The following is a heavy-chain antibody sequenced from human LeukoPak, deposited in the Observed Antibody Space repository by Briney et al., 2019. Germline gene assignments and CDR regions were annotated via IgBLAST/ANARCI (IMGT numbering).Heavy chain of an antibody. D-gene: IGHD4-17*01. CDR3: ARHSVSVTAYGDDDAFDI. J-gene: IGHJ3*02. Sequence: SETLSLTCTVSGGSISSSTYYWGWIRQPPGKGLEWIGSISYSGSTYYSPSLKSRLTISVDRSRTQFSLRLTSVTAADTAVYYCARHSVSVTAYGDDDAFDIWGQGTMVTVSS. CDR1: GGSISSSTYY. V-gene: IGHV4-39*01. CDR2: ISYSGST.